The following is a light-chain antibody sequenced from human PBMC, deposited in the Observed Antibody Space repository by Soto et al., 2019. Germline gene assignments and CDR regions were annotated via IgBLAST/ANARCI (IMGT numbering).Light chain of an antibody. Sequence: QSVLSQPPSASGTPGQRVTISCSGSNSNIGNNYVYWYQQLPGTAPKLLIYRNNQRPSGVPDRISGSKSGTSASLAISGLRSEDEADYYCTSYTSVTIVVFGGGTKLTVL. CDR3: TSYTSVTIVV. V-gene: IGLV1-47*01. J-gene: IGLJ2*01. CDR1: NSNIGNNY. CDR2: RNN.